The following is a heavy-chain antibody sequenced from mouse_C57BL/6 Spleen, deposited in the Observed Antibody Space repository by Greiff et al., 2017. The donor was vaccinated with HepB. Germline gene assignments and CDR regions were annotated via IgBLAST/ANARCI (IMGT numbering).Heavy chain of an antibody. Sequence: VQLQQPGAELVKPGASVKMSCKASGYTFTSYWITWVKQRPGQGLEWIGDIYPGSGSTNYNEKFKSKATLTVDTSSSTADMQLSSLTSEDSAVYYCARAGSSHEDYAMDNWGQGTSVTVSS. V-gene: IGHV1-55*01. D-gene: IGHD1-1*01. CDR2: IYPGSGST. J-gene: IGHJ4*01. CDR1: GYTFTSYW. CDR3: ARAGSSHEDYAMDN.